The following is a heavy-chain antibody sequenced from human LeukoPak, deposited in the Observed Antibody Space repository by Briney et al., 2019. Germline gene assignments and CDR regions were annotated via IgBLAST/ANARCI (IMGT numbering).Heavy chain of an antibody. V-gene: IGHV3-30*04. D-gene: IGHD5-12*01. CDR2: ISYDGRNT. CDR3: ARERNRGYSGNDYGGLDH. CDR1: GFNFNSYA. Sequence: GGSLRLSCAASGFNFNSYAMHWVRQAPGKGLQEVAVISYDGRNTFCADSVKGRFTISRDNSKNTLSLEMNSLRVEDTAVYYCARERNRGYSGNDYGGLDHWGQGTLVTVSS. J-gene: IGHJ4*02.